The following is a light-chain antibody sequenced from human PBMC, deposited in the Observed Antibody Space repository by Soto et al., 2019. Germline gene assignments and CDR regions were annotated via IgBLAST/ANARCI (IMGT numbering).Light chain of an antibody. CDR2: GAS. Sequence: EIVLTQSPGTLSLSPGERATLSCRASQSVSSNLAWYQQKPGQAPRVLISGASSRATGIPDRFSGSGSGTDFTLTISRLEPEDFAVFYCLQHGSSPITFGQGTRLEIK. V-gene: IGKV3-20*01. CDR3: LQHGSSPIT. CDR1: QSVSSN. J-gene: IGKJ5*01.